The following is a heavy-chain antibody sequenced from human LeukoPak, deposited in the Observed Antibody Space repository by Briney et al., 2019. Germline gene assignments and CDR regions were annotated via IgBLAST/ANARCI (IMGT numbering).Heavy chain of an antibody. V-gene: IGHV3-11*05. CDR2: ISSSSSYT. J-gene: IGHJ4*02. CDR3: ARDVYSSTLDY. Sequence: GGSLRLSCAASGFTFSDYYMSWIRQAPGKGLEWVSHISSSSSYTNYADSVKGRFTISRDNAKNSLYLQMNSLRAEDTAVYYCARDVYSSTLDYWGQGTLVTVSS. CDR1: GFTFSDYY. D-gene: IGHD2-2*01.